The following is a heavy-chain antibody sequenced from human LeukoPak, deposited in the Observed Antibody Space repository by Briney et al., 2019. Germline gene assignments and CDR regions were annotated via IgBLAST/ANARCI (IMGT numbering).Heavy chain of an antibody. CDR1: GFTFSSYS. Sequence: PGGSLRLSCAASGFTFSSYSMNWVRQAPGKGLEWVSSISSSSSYIYYADSVKGRFTISRDNAKNSLYLQMNSLRAEDTAVYYCARAVSGYCSSTSCNYYYMDVWGKGPTVTVSS. V-gene: IGHV3-21*01. CDR2: ISSSSSYI. CDR3: ARAVSGYCSSTSCNYYYMDV. D-gene: IGHD2-2*01. J-gene: IGHJ6*03.